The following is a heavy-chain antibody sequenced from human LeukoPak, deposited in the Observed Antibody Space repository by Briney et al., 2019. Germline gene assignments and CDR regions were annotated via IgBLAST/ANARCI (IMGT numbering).Heavy chain of an antibody. V-gene: IGHV4-38-2*02. CDR3: ASVGDYAPFDY. CDR2: IYGSGST. CDR1: GYSISSGYY. D-gene: IGHD4-17*01. Sequence: SETLSLTCTVSGYSISSGYYWGWIRQPPGKGLEWIGSIYGSGSTYYNPSLKSRVTLSVDTSKNQISLKLSSVTAADTAVYHCASVGDYAPFDYWGQGTLVTVSS. J-gene: IGHJ4*02.